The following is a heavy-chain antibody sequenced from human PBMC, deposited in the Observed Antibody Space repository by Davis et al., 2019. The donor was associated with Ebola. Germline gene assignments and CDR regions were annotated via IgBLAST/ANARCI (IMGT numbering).Heavy chain of an antibody. Sequence: MPSETLSLTCSVSGGFITSSNYWGWIRQPPGKGLEWIGSIYYSGNTYYKLSLKSRVTISVDTSKNQFSLKLRSVTAADTAVYYCARQGWSGYSLRHWLDPWGRGTLVTVSS. CDR3: ARQGWSGYSLRHWLDP. CDR1: GGFITSSNY. J-gene: IGHJ5*02. V-gene: IGHV4-39*01. CDR2: IYYSGNT. D-gene: IGHD3-3*01.